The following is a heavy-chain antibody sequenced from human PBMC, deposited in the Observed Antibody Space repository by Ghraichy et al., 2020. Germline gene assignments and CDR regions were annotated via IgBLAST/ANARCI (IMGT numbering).Heavy chain of an antibody. V-gene: IGHV3-74*01. Sequence: GGSLRLSCAASGFTFSNYWMHWVRQAPGKGLVWVSRIISDGSSTNYADSVKGRFTISRDNAKNTLYLQMNSLRAEDTAVYYCASSDTALDYWGQGTLVTVSS. CDR1: GFTFSNYW. J-gene: IGHJ4*02. CDR3: ASSDTALDY. CDR2: IISDGSST. D-gene: IGHD5-18*01.